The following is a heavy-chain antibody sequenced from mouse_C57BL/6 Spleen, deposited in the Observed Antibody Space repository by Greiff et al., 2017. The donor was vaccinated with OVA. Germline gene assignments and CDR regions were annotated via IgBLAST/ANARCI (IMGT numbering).Heavy chain of an antibody. CDR3: ARGGYYGSSLDFDY. Sequence: QVQLQQSGPELVKPGASVKISCKASGYSFTSYYIHWVKQRPGQGLEWIGWIYPGSGNTKYNEKFKGKATLTADTSSSTAYMQLSSLTSEDSAVYYCARGGYYGSSLDFDYWGQGTTLTVSS. J-gene: IGHJ2*01. CDR2: IYPGSGNT. V-gene: IGHV1-66*01. CDR1: GYSFTSYY. D-gene: IGHD1-1*01.